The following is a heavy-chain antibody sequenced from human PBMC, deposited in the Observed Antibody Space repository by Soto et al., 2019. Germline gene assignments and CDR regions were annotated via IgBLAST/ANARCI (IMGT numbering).Heavy chain of an antibody. CDR1: GGSISSYY. Sequence: ASETLSLTCTVSGGSISSYYWSWIRQPPGKGLEWIGYIYYSGSTNYNPSLKSRVTISVDTSKNQFSLKLSSVTAADTAVYYCARVDCSGGSCEDWFDPWGQGTLVTVSS. V-gene: IGHV4-59*01. CDR3: ARVDCSGGSCEDWFDP. D-gene: IGHD2-15*01. CDR2: IYYSGST. J-gene: IGHJ5*02.